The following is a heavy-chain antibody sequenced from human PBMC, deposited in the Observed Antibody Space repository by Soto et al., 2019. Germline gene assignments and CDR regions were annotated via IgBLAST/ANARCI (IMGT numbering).Heavy chain of an antibody. CDR1: GGSISSRSYD. CDR3: ARLLKAARPSVYYYGMDV. D-gene: IGHD6-6*01. J-gene: IGHJ6*01. Sequence: PSETLGVTCTFSGGSISSRSYDWGWIRQPPGKGLEWIGSIYYSGSTYYNPSLKSRVTISVDTSKNQFSLKLSSVTAADTAVYYCARLLKAARPSVYYYGMDVWGQGTTVTVSS. V-gene: IGHV4-39*01. CDR2: IYYSGST.